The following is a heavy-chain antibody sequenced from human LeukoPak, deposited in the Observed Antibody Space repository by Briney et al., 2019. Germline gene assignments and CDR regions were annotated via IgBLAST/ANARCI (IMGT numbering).Heavy chain of an antibody. CDR3: GRNPGGWFDP. CDR1: GGSFSGYY. V-gene: IGHV4-34*01. J-gene: IGHJ5*02. CDR2: INHSGST. Sequence: PSETLSLTCAVYGGSFSGYYWSWIRQPPGKGLEWIGEINHSGSTNYNPSLKSRVTISVDTSKNQFPLKLSSVTAADTAVYYCGRNPGGWFDPWREGTLVTVSS. D-gene: IGHD1-14*01.